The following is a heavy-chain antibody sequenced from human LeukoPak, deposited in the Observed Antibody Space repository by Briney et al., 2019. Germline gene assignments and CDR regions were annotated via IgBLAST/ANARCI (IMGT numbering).Heavy chain of an antibody. J-gene: IGHJ4*02. CDR2: VSAYNGNT. CDR3: ARESSSSSWEVRYFDY. V-gene: IGHV1-18*01. D-gene: IGHD6-6*01. CDR1: GYTFTSYD. Sequence: VSVKVSCKASGYTFTSYDINWVRQATGQGLEWMGWVSAYNGNTNYAQKLQGRVTMTTDTSTSTAYMELRSLRSDDTAVYYCARESSSSSWEVRYFDYWGQGTLVTVSS.